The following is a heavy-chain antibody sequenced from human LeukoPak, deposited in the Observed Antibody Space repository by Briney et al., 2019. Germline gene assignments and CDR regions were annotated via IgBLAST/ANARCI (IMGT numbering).Heavy chain of an antibody. Sequence: PGGSLRLSCAASGFTFSSYAMSWVRQAPGKGLEWVSATSASGASTYYADSVKGRFTISRDNSKNTLYLQMNSLRAEDTAVYYCAKNKGTSSSRGGDYWGQGTLVTVSS. V-gene: IGHV3-23*01. CDR2: TSASGAST. J-gene: IGHJ4*02. CDR1: GFTFSSYA. CDR3: AKNKGTSSSRGGDY. D-gene: IGHD6-6*01.